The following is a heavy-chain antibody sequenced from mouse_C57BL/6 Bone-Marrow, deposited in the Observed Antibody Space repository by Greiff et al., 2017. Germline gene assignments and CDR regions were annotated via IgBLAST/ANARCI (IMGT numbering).Heavy chain of an antibody. CDR2: INPSSGYT. CDR3: ARFTTAYYFDY. V-gene: IGHV1-7*01. CDR1: GYTFTSYW. J-gene: IGHJ2*01. Sequence: VNVVESGAELAKPGASVKLSCKASGYTFTSYWMHWVKQRPGQGLEWIGYINPSSGYTKYNQKFKDKATLTADKSSSTAYMQLSSLTYEDSAVYYCARFTTAYYFDYWGQGTTLTVSS. D-gene: IGHD1-2*01.